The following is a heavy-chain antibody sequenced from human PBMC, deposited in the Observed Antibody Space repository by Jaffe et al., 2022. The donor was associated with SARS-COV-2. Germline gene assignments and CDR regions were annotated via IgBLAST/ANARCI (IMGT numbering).Heavy chain of an antibody. V-gene: IGHV3-21*01. CDR3: ARDSFSGIAAAGTVYYYGMDV. CDR1: GFTFSSYS. J-gene: IGHJ6*02. CDR2: ISSSSSYI. D-gene: IGHD6-13*01. Sequence: EVQLVESGGGLVKPGGSLRLSCAASGFTFSSYSMNWVRQAPGKGLEWVSSISSSSSYIYYADSVKGRFTISRDNAKNSLYLQMNSLRAEDTAVYYCARDSFSGIAAAGTVYYYGMDVWGQGTTVTVSS.